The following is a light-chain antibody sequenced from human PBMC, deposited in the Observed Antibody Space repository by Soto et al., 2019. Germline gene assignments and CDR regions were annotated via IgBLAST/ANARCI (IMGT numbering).Light chain of an antibody. Sequence: DIQRTQSPSSLSASVGDRVTITCRASQGISSYLAWYQQKPGKAPTLLIYAASSLQSGVPSRFSGSGSGTEFTLTIRSLIPDDFATDDCQQYSTYWTFGQWTKVDIK. CDR2: AAS. V-gene: IGKV1-16*01. CDR1: QGISSY. CDR3: QQYSTYWT. J-gene: IGKJ1*01.